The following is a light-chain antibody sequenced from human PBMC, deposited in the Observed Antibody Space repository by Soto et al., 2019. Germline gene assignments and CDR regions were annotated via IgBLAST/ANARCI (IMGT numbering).Light chain of an antibody. J-gene: IGKJ1*01. CDR3: QQYGSSPQT. V-gene: IGKV3-20*01. Sequence: PGKRVTLSCRASQSVSSSYLSWYQQKPGQAPRLLIYGASTRAASIPDRFSGSGSGTDFTLTISRLEPEDFAVYYCQQYGSSPQTFGQGTKVDIK. CDR2: GAS. CDR1: QSVSSSY.